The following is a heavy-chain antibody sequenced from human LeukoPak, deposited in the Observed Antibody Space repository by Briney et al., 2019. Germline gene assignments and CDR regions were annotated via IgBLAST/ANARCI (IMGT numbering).Heavy chain of an antibody. D-gene: IGHD3-10*01. J-gene: IGHJ4*02. CDR1: GGTFSSYA. V-gene: IGHV1-69*04. Sequence: SVKVSCKASGGTFSSYAITWVRQAPGQGLEWMGRVIPILSISNYAQMFQDRVTITADKSTSTAYMELSRLRSDDTAVYYCARSVLLWFGELSGALGYWGQGTLVTVSS. CDR3: ARSVLLWFGELSGALGY. CDR2: VIPILSIS.